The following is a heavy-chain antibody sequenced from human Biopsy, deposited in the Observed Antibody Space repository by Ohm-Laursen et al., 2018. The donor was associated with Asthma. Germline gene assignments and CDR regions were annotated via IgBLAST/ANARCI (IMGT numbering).Heavy chain of an antibody. J-gene: IGHJ6*02. CDR3: ARCQVGYSSGWSLLLKKIYYSGMDV. V-gene: IGHV1-69*13. Sequence: SVKVSCKAPGGTFSNFAISWVRQAPGKGLEGLGGFMTVFGTKNYAQKPQGRVTITADESTSTAYMEVTSLRSEDTAIYYCARCQVGYSSGWSLLLKKIYYSGMDVWGQGTAVTVSS. D-gene: IGHD6-19*01. CDR1: GGTFSNFA. CDR2: FMTVFGTK.